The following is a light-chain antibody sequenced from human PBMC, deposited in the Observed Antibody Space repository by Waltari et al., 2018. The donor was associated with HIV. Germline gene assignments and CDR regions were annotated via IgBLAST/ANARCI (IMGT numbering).Light chain of an antibody. CDR2: DAS. CDR3: QQYATYPFT. V-gene: IGKV1-16*02. CDR1: QGISTY. J-gene: IGKJ4*01. Sequence: IQMTQSPSSLSASVGDRVTITCLASQGISTYLGWFQQKPGKAPQSLIYDASSLPSGVPAKFSGSGSGTEFTLTISSLQPEDFATYYCQQYATYPFTFGGGTKVEIK.